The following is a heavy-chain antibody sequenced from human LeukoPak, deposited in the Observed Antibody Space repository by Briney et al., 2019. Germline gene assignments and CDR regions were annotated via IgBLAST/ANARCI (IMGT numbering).Heavy chain of an antibody. J-gene: IGHJ4*02. CDR3: ARSNCNSCYLGVWYYFDY. D-gene: IGHD1/OR15-1a*01. CDR2: IYSGGDT. V-gene: IGHV3-66*01. CDR1: GFTVSSNY. Sequence: GGSLRLSCAASGFTVSSNYMSWVRQAPGKGLEWVSVIYSGGDTYYADSVKGRFTISRDKSKNTLYLQMNSLRAEDTAVYYCARSNCNSCYLGVWYYFDYWGQGTLVTVPS.